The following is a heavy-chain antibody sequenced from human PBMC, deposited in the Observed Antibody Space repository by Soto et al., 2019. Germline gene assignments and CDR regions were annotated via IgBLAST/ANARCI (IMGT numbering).Heavy chain of an antibody. CDR1: GYTFTSYG. V-gene: IGHV1-18*01. Sequence: QVQLVQSGAEVKKPGASVKVSCKASGYTFTSYGISWVRQAPGQGLEWMGWISAYNGNTNYAQKLQGRVTMTTETFTGTAYMVMRSLRSDDTAVYYCSSFLSDSGSSGYPDYWGQGTLVTVSS. J-gene: IGHJ4*02. CDR3: SSFLSDSGSSGYPDY. D-gene: IGHD3-22*01. CDR2: ISAYNGNT.